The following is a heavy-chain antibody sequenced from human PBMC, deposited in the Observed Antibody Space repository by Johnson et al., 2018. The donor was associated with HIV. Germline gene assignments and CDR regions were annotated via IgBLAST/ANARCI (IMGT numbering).Heavy chain of an antibody. CDR2: IWYDGSNK. V-gene: IGHV3-33*06. Sequence: QVQLVESGGGVVQPGRSLRLSCAASGFNFSNYGMYWVRQAPGKGLEWVAVIWYDGSNKYYADSVKGRFTISRDNSKNTLYLQMNSLRAEDTAVYYCAKVTTVANWYAFDIWGQGTMVTVSS. D-gene: IGHD7-27*01. CDR1: GFNFSNYG. J-gene: IGHJ3*02. CDR3: AKVTTVANWYAFDI.